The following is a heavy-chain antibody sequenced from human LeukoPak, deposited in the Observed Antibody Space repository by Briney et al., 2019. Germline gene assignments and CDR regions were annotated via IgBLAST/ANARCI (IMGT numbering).Heavy chain of an antibody. CDR1: GGSFSGYY. J-gene: IGHJ6*02. CDR3: ARLLSDYYYGMDV. Sequence: SETLSLTCAVYGGSFSGYYWSWIRQPPGKGLEWIGEINHSGSTNYNPSLKSRVTISVDTSKNQFSLKLSSVTAADAAVYYCARLLSDYYYGMDVWGQGTTVTVSS. CDR2: INHSGST. D-gene: IGHD2-15*01. V-gene: IGHV4-34*01.